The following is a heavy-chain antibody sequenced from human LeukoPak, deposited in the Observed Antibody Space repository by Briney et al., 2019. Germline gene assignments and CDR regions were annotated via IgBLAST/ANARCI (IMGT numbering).Heavy chain of an antibody. CDR1: GYTFTSYG. D-gene: IGHD4-23*01. J-gene: IGHJ5*02. CDR3: ARAMTTVVTRWFDP. Sequence: ASVKVSCKASGYTFTSYGISWVRQAPGQGLEGMGWISAYNCNTNYAQKLQGRVTMTTDTSTSTAYMELRSLRSDDTAVYYCARAMTTVVTRWFDPWGQGTLVTVSS. CDR2: ISAYNCNT. V-gene: IGHV1-18*01.